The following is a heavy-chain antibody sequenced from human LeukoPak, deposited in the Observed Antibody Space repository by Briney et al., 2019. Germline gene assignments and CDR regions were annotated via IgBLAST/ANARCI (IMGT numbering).Heavy chain of an antibody. CDR1: GFTFSSYA. J-gene: IGHJ3*02. Sequence: QPGGSLRLSCAASGFTFSSYAMSWVRQAPGKGLEWVSAISGSGGSTYYANSVKGRFTISRDNSKNTLYLQMNSLRAEDTAVYYCAKVSRGYYDSSGYSLGAFDIWGQGTMVTVSS. CDR3: AKVSRGYYDSSGYSLGAFDI. D-gene: IGHD3-22*01. CDR2: ISGSGGST. V-gene: IGHV3-23*01.